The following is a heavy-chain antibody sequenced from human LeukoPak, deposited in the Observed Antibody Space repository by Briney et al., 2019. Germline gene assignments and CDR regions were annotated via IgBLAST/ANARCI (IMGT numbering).Heavy chain of an antibody. CDR1: GGSISSGGYY. CDR2: IYNSGST. CDR3: ARCYGSGGVFDI. D-gene: IGHD3-10*01. V-gene: IGHV4-31*03. Sequence: PSETLSLTRTVSGGSISSGGYYWSWIRQHPGKDVEWIGYIYNSGSTYYSSSLKSRITTSVDTSKSQFSLKLSSVTAADTAVYYCARCYGSGGVFDIWGQGTIVTVSS. J-gene: IGHJ3*02.